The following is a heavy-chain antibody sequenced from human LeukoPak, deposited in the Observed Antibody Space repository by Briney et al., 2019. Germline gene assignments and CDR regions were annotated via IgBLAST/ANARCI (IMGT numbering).Heavy chain of an antibody. V-gene: IGHV3-23*01. D-gene: IGHD6-6*01. CDR1: AFTFNNFA. J-gene: IGHJ4*02. CDR2: ISAGGGTT. Sequence: GGSLRLSCAASAFTFNNFAMSWVRQAPGKGLEWVSGISAGGGTTIYVDSVKGRFTISRDNSKNTLYLQMNSLRAEDTAVYYCARRDSSGSFDYWGQGTLVTVSS. CDR3: ARRDSSGSFDY.